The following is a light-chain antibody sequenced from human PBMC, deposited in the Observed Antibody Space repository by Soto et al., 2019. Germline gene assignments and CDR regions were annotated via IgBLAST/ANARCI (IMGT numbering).Light chain of an antibody. CDR3: QSYDSSDYV. J-gene: IGLJ1*01. CDR2: GNS. V-gene: IGLV1-40*01. Sequence: QSVLTQPPSVSGAPGQRVTISCTGSSSKIGAGYDVHWYQQLPGTAPKLLIYGNSNRPSGVPDRFSGSNSGTSASLAITGLKAEDEADYYCQSYDSSDYVFGTGTKVTVL. CDR1: SSKIGAGYD.